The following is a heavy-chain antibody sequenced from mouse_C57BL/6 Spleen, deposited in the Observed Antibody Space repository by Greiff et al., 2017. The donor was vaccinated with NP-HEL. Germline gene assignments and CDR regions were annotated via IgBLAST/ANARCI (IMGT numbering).Heavy chain of an antibody. Sequence: QVQLQQPGTELVKPGASVKLSCKASGYTFTGYWMHWVKQRPGQGLEWIGNINPSNGGTNYNEKFKGKATLTVDKSSSTAYMQLSSLTSEDSAVYYCAREGKGYYGSSHWYFDVWGTGTTVTVSS. J-gene: IGHJ1*03. D-gene: IGHD1-1*01. V-gene: IGHV1-53*01. CDR3: AREGKGYYGSSHWYFDV. CDR2: INPSNGGT. CDR1: GYTFTGYW.